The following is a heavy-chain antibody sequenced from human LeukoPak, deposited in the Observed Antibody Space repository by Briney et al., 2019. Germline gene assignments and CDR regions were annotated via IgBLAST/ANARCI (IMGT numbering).Heavy chain of an antibody. V-gene: IGHV3-11*01. J-gene: IGHJ4*02. CDR2: ISSSGNTI. CDR3: ARVEIAVAPPDY. Sequence: GGSLRLSCAASGCTFSDYYMSWIRQAPGKGLEWVSYISSSGNTIYYADSVKGRFTISRDNAKNSLYLQMNSLRVEDTAVYYCARVEIAVAPPDYWGQGTLVTVSS. D-gene: IGHD6-19*01. CDR1: GCTFSDYY.